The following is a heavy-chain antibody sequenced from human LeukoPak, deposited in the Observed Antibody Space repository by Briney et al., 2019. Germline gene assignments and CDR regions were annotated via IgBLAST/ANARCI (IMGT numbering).Heavy chain of an antibody. CDR1: GYALTGYY. D-gene: IGHD6-6*01. V-gene: IGHV1-2*02. J-gene: IGHJ3*02. CDR3: AREYSSSNAFDI. Sequence: ASVKVSCKASGYALTGYYMHWVRQAPGQGLEWMGWISPNSDGTNYAQKFQGRVTMTRDTSISTAYMELSRLRSDDTAVYYCAREYSSSNAFDIWGQGTMVTVSS. CDR2: ISPNSDGT.